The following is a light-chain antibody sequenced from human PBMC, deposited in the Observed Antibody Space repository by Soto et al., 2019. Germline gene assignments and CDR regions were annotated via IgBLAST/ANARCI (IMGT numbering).Light chain of an antibody. Sequence: EIVMTQSPATLSVSPGERATLSCRASQSIASNLAWYQQIPGQAPRLLIYGASTRTTGIPARFSGSGSGTEFTLTISSLQSEDFVVYYCQQYDNWPRTFGPGTKVNIK. CDR2: GAS. J-gene: IGKJ3*01. V-gene: IGKV3-15*01. CDR3: QQYDNWPRT. CDR1: QSIASN.